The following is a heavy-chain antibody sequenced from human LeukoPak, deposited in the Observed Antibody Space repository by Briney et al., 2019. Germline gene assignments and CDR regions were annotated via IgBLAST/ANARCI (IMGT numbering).Heavy chain of an antibody. D-gene: IGHD3-10*01. J-gene: IGHJ4*02. V-gene: IGHV3-23*01. Sequence: GGSLRLSCAASQFPFNNNAKSWVRQARRKGLVWVSGLRGVSSSIYYAASVKGRFTISRDISKNMLYLQMSSLRAEDTAVYYCTRFRGSGSSTLYSFDYWGQGSLVTVAP. CDR2: LRGVSSSI. CDR3: TRFRGSGSSTLYSFDY. CDR1: QFPFNNNA.